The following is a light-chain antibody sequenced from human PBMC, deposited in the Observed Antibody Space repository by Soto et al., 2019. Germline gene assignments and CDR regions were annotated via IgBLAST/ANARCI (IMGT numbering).Light chain of an antibody. V-gene: IGKV3-15*01. Sequence: EIVMTQSPATLSVSPGERGTLSCRASQSISDNLAWFQQKSGQAPRLLIHGACKMATGVPVRFTGSGSGTEFTLTISSLQSEDSAVYYCQQYHNWPPQYTFGQGTKLQIK. CDR3: QQYHNWPPQYT. CDR1: QSISDN. CDR2: GAC. J-gene: IGKJ2*01.